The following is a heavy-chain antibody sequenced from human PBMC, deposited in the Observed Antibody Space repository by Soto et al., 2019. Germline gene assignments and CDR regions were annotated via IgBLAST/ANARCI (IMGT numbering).Heavy chain of an antibody. J-gene: IGHJ3*02. CDR2: ISAYNGNT. D-gene: IGHD4-17*01. CDR3: ARAPQNGYGDYDAFDM. Sequence: ASVKVSCKASGYTFTSYAISWVRQAPGQGLEWMGWISAYNGNTNYAEKLQGRVTVTTDTPMSTAYMELRSLRSDDTAVYYCARAPQNGYGDYDAFDMWGQGTMVTVS. CDR1: GYTFTSYA. V-gene: IGHV1-18*01.